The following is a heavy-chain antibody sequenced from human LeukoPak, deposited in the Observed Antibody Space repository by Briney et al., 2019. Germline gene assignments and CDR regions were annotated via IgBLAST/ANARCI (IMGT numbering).Heavy chain of an antibody. CDR3: AKDCSGGSCYDY. D-gene: IGHD2-15*01. CDR2: IKYDGREK. CDR1: GFTFSDYY. J-gene: IGHJ4*02. Sequence: GGSLRLSCAAPGFTFSDYYMDWGRQAPGKGGEWGANIKYDGREKYYVDSVRGGFTISRDNAKNSLYLQMNSLTPEDTAVYFCAKDCSGGSCYDYWGQGTLVTVSS. V-gene: IGHV3-7*04.